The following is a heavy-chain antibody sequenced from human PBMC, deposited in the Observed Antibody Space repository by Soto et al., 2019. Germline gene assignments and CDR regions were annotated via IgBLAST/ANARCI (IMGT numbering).Heavy chain of an antibody. CDR1: GYTFTSYA. J-gene: IGHJ4*02. D-gene: IGHD2-15*01. Sequence: ASVKVSCKASGYTFTSYAMHWVRQAPGQRLEWMGWINAGNGNTKYSQKFQDRVTITRDTSASTAYMELSSLRSEDTAVYYCASGKYCSGGSCYFDYWGQGTLVTVSS. CDR3: ASGKYCSGGSCYFDY. V-gene: IGHV1-3*01. CDR2: INAGNGNT.